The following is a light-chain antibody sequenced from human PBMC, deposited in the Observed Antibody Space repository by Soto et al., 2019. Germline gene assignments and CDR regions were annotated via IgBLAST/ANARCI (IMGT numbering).Light chain of an antibody. J-gene: IGKJ1*01. CDR3: QHYNSYSWT. V-gene: IGKV1-5*01. CDR1: QSMSSW. Sequence: DIQMTQSPSTLSASVGDRVTITCRASQSMSSWLAWYQQKPGKAPKLLIYDASSLDSGVPSRFSGSGSGTEFTLTFSSLQPDDFASYYSQHYNSYSWTFGQGTKVEIK. CDR2: DAS.